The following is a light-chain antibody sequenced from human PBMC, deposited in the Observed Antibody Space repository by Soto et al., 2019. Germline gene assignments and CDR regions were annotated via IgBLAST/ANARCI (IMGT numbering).Light chain of an antibody. Sequence: EIVLTQSPGTLSLSPGERATLSCRASQSVSSNYLAWYQQKPGQPPSLLIYDSSTRATGIPARFSGSGSGTEFTLTISSLQSEDFAVYYCQQYNNWPPLTFGQGTRLENK. CDR1: QSVSSN. J-gene: IGKJ5*01. V-gene: IGKV3-15*01. CDR2: DSS. CDR3: QQYNNWPPLT.